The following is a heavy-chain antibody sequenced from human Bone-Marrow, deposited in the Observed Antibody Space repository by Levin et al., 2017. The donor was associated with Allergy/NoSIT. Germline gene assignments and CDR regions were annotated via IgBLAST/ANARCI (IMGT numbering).Heavy chain of an antibody. J-gene: IGHJ6*02. CDR2: ISSDGSKK. Sequence: GGSLRLSCEASGFNFRHYGMHWVRQAPGKGLEWVAVISSDGSKKTYGDSIQGHFTISRDNSRNTVFLQMNSLRTEDTAVYYCAKPPNSGSYFYGFDVWGQGTTVTVSS. V-gene: IGHV3-30*18. CDR3: AKPPNSGSYFYGFDV. CDR1: GFNFRHYG. D-gene: IGHD3-10*01.